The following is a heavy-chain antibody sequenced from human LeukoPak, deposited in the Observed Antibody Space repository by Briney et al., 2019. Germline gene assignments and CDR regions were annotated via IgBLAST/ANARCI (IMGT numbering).Heavy chain of an antibody. Sequence: GASVKVSCKASGYTFTGYYMHWVRQAPGQGLEWMGGIIPIFGTANYAQKFQGRVTITADESMSTAYMELSSLRSEDTAVYYCARGRIGHCSSTGCSTLFDPWGQGTLVTVSS. J-gene: IGHJ5*02. CDR3: ARGRIGHCSSTGCSTLFDP. CDR2: IIPIFGTA. V-gene: IGHV1-69*13. CDR1: GYTFTGYY. D-gene: IGHD2-2*01.